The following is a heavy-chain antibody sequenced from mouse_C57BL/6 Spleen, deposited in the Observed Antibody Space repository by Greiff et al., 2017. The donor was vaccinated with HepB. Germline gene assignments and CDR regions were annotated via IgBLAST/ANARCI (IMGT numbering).Heavy chain of an antibody. D-gene: IGHD2-3*01. V-gene: IGHV1-55*01. CDR2: IYPGSGST. Sequence: VQLQQSGAELVKPGASVKMSCKASGYTFTSYWITWVKQRPGQGLEWIGDIYPGSGSTNYNEKFKSKATLTVDTSSSTAYMQLSSLTSEDSAVYYGARQGWLPPYAMDYWGQGTSVTVSS. CDR3: ARQGWLPPYAMDY. J-gene: IGHJ4*01. CDR1: GYTFTSYW.